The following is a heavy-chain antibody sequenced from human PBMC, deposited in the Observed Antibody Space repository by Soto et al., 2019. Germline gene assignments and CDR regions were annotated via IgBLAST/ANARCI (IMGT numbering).Heavy chain of an antibody. Sequence: GGSLRLSCAASGFTFSSYSMNWVRQAPGKGLEWVSSISSSSSYIYYADSVKGRFTISRDNAKNSLYLQMNSLRAEDTAVYYCARVYGSGSYYQDYWGQGTLVTVSS. J-gene: IGHJ4*02. D-gene: IGHD3-10*01. V-gene: IGHV3-21*01. CDR3: ARVYGSGSYYQDY. CDR2: ISSSSSYI. CDR1: GFTFSSYS.